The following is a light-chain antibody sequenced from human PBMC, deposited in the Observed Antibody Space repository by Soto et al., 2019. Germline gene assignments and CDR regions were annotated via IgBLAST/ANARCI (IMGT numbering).Light chain of an antibody. J-gene: IGKJ2*01. CDR2: AAS. Sequence: DIQMTQSPSSLSASVGDRVTITCRASQSISSYLNWYQQKPGKAPKLLIYAASSLQSGVPSRFSGSGSGTDFTRTISSLQPDDFATYYCPHSYSTLYTCGQGTKLEIK. CDR3: PHSYSTLYT. CDR1: QSISSY. V-gene: IGKV1-39*01.